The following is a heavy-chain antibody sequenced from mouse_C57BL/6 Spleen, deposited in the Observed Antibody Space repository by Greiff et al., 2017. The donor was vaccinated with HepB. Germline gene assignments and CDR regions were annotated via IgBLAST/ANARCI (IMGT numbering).Heavy chain of an antibody. J-gene: IGHJ2*01. V-gene: IGHV1-59*01. CDR3: AGITTVVATGDYFDY. Sequence: VQLQQPGAELVRPGTSVKLSCKASGYTFTSYWMHWVKQRPGQGLEWIGVIDPSDSYTNYNQKFKGKATLTVDTSSSTAYMQLSSLTSEDSAVYYCAGITTVVATGDYFDYWGQGTTLTVSS. CDR1: GYTFTSYW. D-gene: IGHD1-1*01. CDR2: IDPSDSYT.